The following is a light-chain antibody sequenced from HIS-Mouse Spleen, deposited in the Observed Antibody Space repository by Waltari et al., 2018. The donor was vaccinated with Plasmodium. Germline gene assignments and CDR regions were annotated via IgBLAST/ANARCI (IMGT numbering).Light chain of an antibody. J-gene: IGLJ2*01. CDR1: NIGSKN. CDR3: QVWDSSTVV. CDR2: RDS. V-gene: IGLV3-9*01. Sequence: SYELTQPLSVSVALGQTARITCGGNNIGSKNVHWYQQKAGQAPVLVIYRDSNGPSGIPERFAGSNSGNTATLTISRAQAGDEADYYCQVWDSSTVVFGGGTKLTVL.